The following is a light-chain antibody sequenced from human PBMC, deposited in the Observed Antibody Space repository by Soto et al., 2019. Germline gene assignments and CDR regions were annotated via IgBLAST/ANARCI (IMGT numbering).Light chain of an antibody. CDR3: QQSHTNPLT. CDR1: QSISNH. J-gene: IGKJ4*01. CDR2: STS. Sequence: IQMTRSPSSVSASVEDRVIITCXASQSISNHLNWYQQKPGKAPKLLIFSTSGLQSGVPSRFSGGGYGTEFTLTISSLQLEDFATYYCQQSHTNPLTFGGGTKVDI. V-gene: IGKV1-39*01.